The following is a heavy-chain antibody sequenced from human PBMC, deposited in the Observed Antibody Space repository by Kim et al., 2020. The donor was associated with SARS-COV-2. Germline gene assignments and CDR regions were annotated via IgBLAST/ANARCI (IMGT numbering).Heavy chain of an antibody. CDR2: IYSGGST. V-gene: IGHV3-53*01. J-gene: IGHJ4*02. CDR3: ANSAAY. Sequence: IYSGGSTYYADSVKGRITITRDSSKNTLYLQMNSLRVEDTAVYYCANSAAYWGQGTLVTVSS. D-gene: IGHD2-15*01.